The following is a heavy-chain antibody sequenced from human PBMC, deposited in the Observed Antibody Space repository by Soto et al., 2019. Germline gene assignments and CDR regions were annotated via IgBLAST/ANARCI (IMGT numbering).Heavy chain of an antibody. CDR2: INPSGGST. CDR1: GYTFTSYY. D-gene: IGHD6-13*01. J-gene: IGHJ5*02. V-gene: IGHV1-46*04. Sequence: QVQLVQSGAEVKKPGASVKVSCKASGYTFTSYYMHWVRQASGQGLEWMGIINPSGGSTSYAQKLQGRGTMTRDTSTSTVYMELSSLRSEDTAVYYCARGGVSSSWYPEGNWSDPWGQGTLVTVSS. CDR3: ARGGVSSSWYPEGNWSDP.